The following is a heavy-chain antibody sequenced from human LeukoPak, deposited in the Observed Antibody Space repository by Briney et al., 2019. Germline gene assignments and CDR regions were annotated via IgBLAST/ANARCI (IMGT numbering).Heavy chain of an antibody. D-gene: IGHD3-22*01. CDR2: IYYTGST. CDR3: ARATYYYDSSGYYARWFDP. Sequence: SETLSLTCSVAGGSISTSDYYWGWIRQTPGKGLEWIARIYYTGSTYYRPSLSSRVTISIDTSKNQFSLKLSSVTAADTAVYYCARATYYYDSSGYYARWFDPWGQGTLVTVSS. J-gene: IGHJ5*02. V-gene: IGHV4-39*07. CDR1: GGSISTSDYY.